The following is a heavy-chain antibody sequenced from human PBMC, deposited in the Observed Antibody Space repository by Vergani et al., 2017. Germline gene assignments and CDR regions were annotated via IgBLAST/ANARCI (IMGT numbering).Heavy chain of an antibody. CDR1: GHTFNTYA. Sequence: QAQLGQSDSEVKKPGASVKVSCKTSGHTFNTYAICWVRQAPGQGLEWMGWINTNNGDPTYDQDFTGRFIFSLDTSASTAYLEINNLKPEDTAFYYCAREGGPHSIWGRGTLVTVSS. D-gene: IGHD2-21*01. CDR2: INTNNGDP. CDR3: AREGGPHSI. V-gene: IGHV7-4-1*02. J-gene: IGHJ4*03.